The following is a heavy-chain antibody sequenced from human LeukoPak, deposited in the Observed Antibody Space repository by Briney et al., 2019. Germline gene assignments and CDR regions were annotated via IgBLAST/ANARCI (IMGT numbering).Heavy chain of an antibody. CDR1: GVSISSYY. Sequence: SETLSLTCTVSGVSISSYYWSWIRQPPGKGLEWIGYIYYSGSTNYNPSLKSRVTISVDTSKNQFSLKLSSVTAADTAVYYCARGYSGYATQYNWFDPWGQGTLVTVSS. J-gene: IGHJ5*02. D-gene: IGHD5-12*01. CDR2: IYYSGST. V-gene: IGHV4-59*01. CDR3: ARGYSGYATQYNWFDP.